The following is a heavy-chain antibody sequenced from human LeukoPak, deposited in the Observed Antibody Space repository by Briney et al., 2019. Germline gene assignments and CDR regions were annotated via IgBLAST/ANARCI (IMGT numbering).Heavy chain of an antibody. CDR1: GGSISNDNYY. D-gene: IGHD3-3*01. Sequence: SETLSLTCTVSGGSISNDNYYWGWIRQPPGKGLEWIGAVHYSGRTYYNPSLNSRLTISVDTSKSQFSLMVSSVTAADTAVYYCARVRRSLNWFDSWGQGTLVTVSS. V-gene: IGHV4-39*01. CDR2: VHYSGRT. J-gene: IGHJ5*01. CDR3: ARVRRSLNWFDS.